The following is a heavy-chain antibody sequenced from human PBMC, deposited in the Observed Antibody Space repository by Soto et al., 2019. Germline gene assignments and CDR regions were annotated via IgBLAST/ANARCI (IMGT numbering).Heavy chain of an antibody. V-gene: IGHV4-34*01. CDR2: INHSGST. D-gene: IGHD6-25*01. CDR3: ERKRSGMDV. CDR1: GGSFSGYY. J-gene: IGHJ6*02. Sequence: SETLSLTCAVYGGSFSGYYWSWIRQPPGKGLEWIGEINHSGSTNYNPSLKSRVTISVDTSKNQFSLKLSSVTAADTAVYYCERKRSGMDVWGQGTTVTVSS.